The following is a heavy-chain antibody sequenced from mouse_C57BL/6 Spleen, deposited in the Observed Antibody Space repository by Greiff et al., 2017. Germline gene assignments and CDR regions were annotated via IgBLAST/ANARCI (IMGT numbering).Heavy chain of an antibody. CDR2: ISYDGSN. J-gene: IGHJ3*01. D-gene: IGHD4-1*01. CDR1: GYSITSGYY. Sequence: EVKLMESGPGLVKPSQSLSLTCSVTGYSITSGYYWNWIRPSPGNKLEWMGYISYDGSNNYNPSLKNRISITRATSKNQFFLKLNSVTTEDTAPYYCARTNWECWFAYWGQGTLVTVSA. CDR3: ARTNWECWFAY. V-gene: IGHV3-6*01.